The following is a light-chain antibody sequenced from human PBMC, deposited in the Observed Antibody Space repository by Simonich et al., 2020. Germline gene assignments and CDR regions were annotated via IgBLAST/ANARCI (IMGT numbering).Light chain of an antibody. V-gene: IGLV2-11*01. Sequence: QSALTQPRSVSGSPGQSVTISCTGTSSDVGGYNYVSWYQQHPGKAPKLMSYDVRKLPSGAPDRFSCANSGNTASLTISGLQAEDEADYYCCSYAGSYTFVFGGGTKLTVL. CDR2: DVR. J-gene: IGLJ3*02. CDR3: CSYAGSYTFV. CDR1: SSDVGGYNY.